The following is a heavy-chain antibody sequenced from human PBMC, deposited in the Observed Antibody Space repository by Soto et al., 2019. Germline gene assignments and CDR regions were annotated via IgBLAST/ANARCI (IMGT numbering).Heavy chain of an antibody. CDR2: INPATGAA. CDR1: GYPVTAYY. D-gene: IGHD3-3*01. CDR3: ARGGGVGVAGSAAFDM. J-gene: IGHJ3*02. V-gene: IGHV1-2*02. Sequence: QLHLVQSGAVVKKPGASVTVSCSASGYPVTAYYMHWVRQAPGRGLEWMGGINPATGAAKYTQTFRGRVTMTRDLSTSTVFMELSGLTSEDTAVFYWARGGGVGVAGSAAFDMWGQGTLVTVSS.